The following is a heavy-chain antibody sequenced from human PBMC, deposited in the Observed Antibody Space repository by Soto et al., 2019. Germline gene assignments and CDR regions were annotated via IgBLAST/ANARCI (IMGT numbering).Heavy chain of an antibody. J-gene: IGHJ6*02. D-gene: IGHD6-13*01. V-gene: IGHV3-30*18. CDR1: GFTFSSYG. Sequence: GGSLRLSCAASGFTFSSYGMHWVRQAPGKGLEWVAVISYDGSNKYYADSVKGRFTISRDNSKNTLYLQMNSLRAEDTAVYYCAKDLGSGAGTYYYYYGMDVWGQGTTVTVSS. CDR3: AKDLGSGAGTYYYYYGMDV. CDR2: ISYDGSNK.